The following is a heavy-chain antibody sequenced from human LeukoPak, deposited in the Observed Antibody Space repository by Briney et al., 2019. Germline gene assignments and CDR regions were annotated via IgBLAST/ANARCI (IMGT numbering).Heavy chain of an antibody. D-gene: IGHD6-19*01. CDR1: GFTFDNYA. CDR3: AKLDSSGSS. CDR2: ISWNSGSI. V-gene: IGHV3-9*01. Sequence: GGSLRLSCAASGFTFDNYAMHWVRQAPGKGLEWVSGISWNSGSIGYADSVKGRFTISRDNAKNSLYLQMNSLRAEDTVLYYCAKLDSSGSSWGQGTLVTVSS. J-gene: IGHJ4*02.